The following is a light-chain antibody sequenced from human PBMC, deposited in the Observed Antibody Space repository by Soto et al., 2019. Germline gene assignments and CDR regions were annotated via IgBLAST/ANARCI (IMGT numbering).Light chain of an antibody. CDR3: QHLDTYPLT. Sequence: DIQLTQSPSFLSASVGDRVTITCRASQGISSYLAWYQQKPGKAPKLLIHAASTLQSGVPSRFSGSGSGTEFTLTISSLQPEDFATYYCQHLDTYPLTFGAGTKMEIK. J-gene: IGKJ4*01. V-gene: IGKV1-9*01. CDR1: QGISSY. CDR2: AAS.